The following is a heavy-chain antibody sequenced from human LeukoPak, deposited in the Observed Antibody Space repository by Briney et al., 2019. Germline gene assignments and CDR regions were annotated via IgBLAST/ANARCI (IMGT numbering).Heavy chain of an antibody. CDR2: INHEGSN. V-gene: IGHV4-34*01. Sequence: NPSETLSLTCVVYGVSFSDYDWSWIRQPPGKGLEWVGEINHEGSNNYNPSLKSRVTMLVDTTMNQFSLEVSSVTAADTAVYYCARGGGYNYMDAWGKGTTVTVSS. CDR3: ARGGGYNYMDA. CDR1: GVSFSDYD. D-gene: IGHD4-23*01. J-gene: IGHJ6*03.